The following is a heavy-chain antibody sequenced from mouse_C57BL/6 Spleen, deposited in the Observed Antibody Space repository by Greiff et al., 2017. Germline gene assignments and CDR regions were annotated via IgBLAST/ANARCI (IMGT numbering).Heavy chain of an antibody. CDR1: GYAFTNYL. Sequence: QVQLQQSGAELVRPGTSVKVSCKASGYAFTNYLIEWVKQRPGQGLEWIGVINPGSGGTNYNEKFKGKATLTADKSSSTAYMQLSSLTSEDSAVYFCARKYYHYFDYWGQGTTLTVSS. J-gene: IGHJ2*01. D-gene: IGHD1-1*01. CDR2: INPGSGGT. CDR3: ARKYYHYFDY. V-gene: IGHV1-54*01.